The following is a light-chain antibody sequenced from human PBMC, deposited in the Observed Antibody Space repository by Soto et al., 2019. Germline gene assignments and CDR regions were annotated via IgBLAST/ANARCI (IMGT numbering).Light chain of an antibody. V-gene: IGKV3-11*01. CDR2: DAS. J-gene: IGKJ5*01. CDR3: QQRSNGTPIT. Sequence: EIVLTQSPSTLSLSPGERATLSCRASQSVSRYLAWYQQKPGQAPRLLIYDASNRATGIPARFSGSGSGTDFTLTISSLEPEDFAVYYCQQRSNGTPITFGQGTRLEIK. CDR1: QSVSRY.